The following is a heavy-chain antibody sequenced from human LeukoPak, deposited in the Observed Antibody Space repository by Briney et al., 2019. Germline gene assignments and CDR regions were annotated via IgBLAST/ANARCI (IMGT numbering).Heavy chain of an antibody. D-gene: IGHD6-19*01. CDR2: ISSSSSYI. CDR3: ARDRPLSSGWYLYYFDY. CDR1: GFTFSSYS. Sequence: GGSLRLSCAASGFTFSSYSMNWVRQAPGKGLEWVSSISSSSSYIYYADSVKGRFTISRDNAKNSLYLQMNSLRAEDTAVYYCARDRPLSSGWYLYYFDYWGQRTLVTVSS. J-gene: IGHJ4*02. V-gene: IGHV3-21*01.